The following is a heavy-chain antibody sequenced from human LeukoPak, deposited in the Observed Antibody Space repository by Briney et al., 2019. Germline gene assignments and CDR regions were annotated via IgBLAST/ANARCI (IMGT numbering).Heavy chain of an antibody. CDR2: IYHSGST. CDR3: ARSRNGSGYIDY. D-gene: IGHD1-26*01. J-gene: IGHJ4*02. Sequence: PSETLSLTCAVSGGSISSGGYSWSWIRQPPGKGLEWIGYIYHSGSTYYNPSLKSRVTISVDRSKNQFSLKLSSVTAADTAVYYCARSRNGSGYIDYWGQGTLVTVSS. CDR1: GGSISSGGYS. V-gene: IGHV4-30-2*01.